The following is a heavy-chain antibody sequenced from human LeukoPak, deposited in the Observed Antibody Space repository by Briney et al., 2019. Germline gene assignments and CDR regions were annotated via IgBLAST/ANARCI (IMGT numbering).Heavy chain of an antibody. D-gene: IGHD6-13*01. J-gene: IGHJ3*02. Sequence: SQTLSLTCAISGDSVSSNSAAWNWIRQSPSRGLEWLGRTYYRSKWFNDYAVSVKSRITIKSDTSKNQFSLQLNSVTPEDTAVYYCAKYSSNLYGDAFDIWGRGTMVTVSS. CDR1: GDSVSSNSAA. V-gene: IGHV6-1*01. CDR2: TYYRSKWFN. CDR3: AKYSSNLYGDAFDI.